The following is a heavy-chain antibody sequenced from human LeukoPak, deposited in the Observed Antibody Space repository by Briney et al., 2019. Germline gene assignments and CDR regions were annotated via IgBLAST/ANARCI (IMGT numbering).Heavy chain of an antibody. V-gene: IGHV4-39*07. CDR3: ARAGYSSSVNY. D-gene: IGHD6-13*01. CDR1: GGSISSSSYY. J-gene: IGHJ4*02. CDR2: IYHSGST. Sequence: SETLSLTCTVSGGSISSSSYYWGWIRQPPGKGLEWIGYIYHSGSTYYNPSLKSRVTISVDRSKNQFSLKLSSVTAADTAVYYCARAGYSSSVNYWGQGTLVTVSS.